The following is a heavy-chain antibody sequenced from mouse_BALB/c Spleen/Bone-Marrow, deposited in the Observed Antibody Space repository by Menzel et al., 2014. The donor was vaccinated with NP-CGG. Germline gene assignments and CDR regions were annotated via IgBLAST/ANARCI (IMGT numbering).Heavy chain of an antibody. CDR2: IYYSGTI. J-gene: IGHJ2*01. CDR1: GISITTGNYR. V-gene: IGHV3-5*02. D-gene: IGHD2-3*01. Sequence: QSGPGLVKPSQTVSLTCTVTGISITTGNYRWSWIRQFPGNKLEWIGYIYYSGTITYNPSLTGRTTITRDTSKNQFFLEMNSLTAEDTATYYCARYDGYYFDYWGQGTTLTVSS. CDR3: ARYDGYYFDY.